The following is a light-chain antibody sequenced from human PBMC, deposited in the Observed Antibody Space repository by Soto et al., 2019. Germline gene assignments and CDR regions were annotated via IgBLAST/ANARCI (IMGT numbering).Light chain of an antibody. J-gene: IGKJ2*01. V-gene: IGKV3-20*01. Sequence: EVVVTQSPGTLSLSPGERATLSCRASENVSNNYLAWYQQTPGQAPRLLIFGSSDRAAGIPDRFSGSGSGTDVTLTISRLEPEDFAVYYCQQYGSSPPYTFGQGTKLELK. CDR1: ENVSNNY. CDR2: GSS. CDR3: QQYGSSPPYT.